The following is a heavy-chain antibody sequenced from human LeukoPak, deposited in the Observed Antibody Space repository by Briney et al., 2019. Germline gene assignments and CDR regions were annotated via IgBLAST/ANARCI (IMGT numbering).Heavy chain of an antibody. CDR3: ARHGRVSDAFDI. Sequence: SETLSLTCAVYGGSFSGCYSSWIRQPPGKGLEWIGEINHSGSTNYNPSLKSRVTISVDTSKNQFSLKLSSVTAADTAVYYCARHGRVSDAFDIWGQGTMVTVSS. V-gene: IGHV4-34*01. J-gene: IGHJ3*02. CDR1: GGSFSGCY. CDR2: INHSGST. D-gene: IGHD4-23*01.